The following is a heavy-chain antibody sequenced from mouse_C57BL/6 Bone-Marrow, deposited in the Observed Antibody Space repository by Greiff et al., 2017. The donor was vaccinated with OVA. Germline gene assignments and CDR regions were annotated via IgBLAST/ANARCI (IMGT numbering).Heavy chain of an antibody. D-gene: IGHD1-1*01. J-gene: IGHJ2*01. Sequence: EVQLQQSGAELVRPGASVKLSCTASGFNIKDYYMHWVKQRPEQGLEWIGRIDPEDGDTEYAPKFQGKATMTADTSSSTAYLQLSSLTSEDTAVYYCTTDYGSSYGYWGQGTTLTVAA. CDR2: IDPEDGDT. CDR1: GFNIKDYY. CDR3: TTDYGSSYGY. V-gene: IGHV14-1*01.